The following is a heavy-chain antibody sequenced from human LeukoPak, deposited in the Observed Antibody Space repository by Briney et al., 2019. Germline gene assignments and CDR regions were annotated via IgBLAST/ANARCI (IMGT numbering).Heavy chain of an antibody. CDR1: GFTFSSYE. CDR2: ISSSGSTI. Sequence: GGSLRLSCAASGFTFSSYEMNWVRQAPRKGLEWVSYISSSGSTIYYADSVKGRFTISRDNAKNSLYLQMNSLRAEDTAVYYCARTGIAAAGFDYWGQGTLVTVSS. CDR3: ARTGIAAAGFDY. V-gene: IGHV3-48*03. D-gene: IGHD6-13*01. J-gene: IGHJ4*02.